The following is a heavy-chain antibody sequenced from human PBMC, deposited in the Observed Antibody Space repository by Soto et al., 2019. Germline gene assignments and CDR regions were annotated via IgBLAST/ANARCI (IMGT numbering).Heavy chain of an antibody. J-gene: IGHJ5*02. CDR2: IYYSGST. Sequence: SETLSLTCTVSGGSISSGGYYWSWIRQHPGKGLEWIGYIYYSGSTYYNPSLKSRVTISVDTSKNQFSLKLSSVTAADTAVYYCARKGIDFWDGYAPWGQGTLVTVSS. CDR1: GGSISSGGYY. V-gene: IGHV4-31*02. D-gene: IGHD5-12*01. CDR3: ARKGIDFWDGYAP.